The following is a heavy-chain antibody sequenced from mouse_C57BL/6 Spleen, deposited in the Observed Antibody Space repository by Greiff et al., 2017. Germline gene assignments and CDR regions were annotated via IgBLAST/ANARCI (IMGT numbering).Heavy chain of an antibody. CDR3: ARDDGYYYFDV. Sequence: VKLQESGPELVKPGASVKISCKASGYAFSSSWMNWVKQRPGKGLEGIGRIYPGDGDTNYNGKFKGKATLTADKSSSTAFMQLSSLTSEDSAVYFCARDDGYYYFDVWGKGTTVTVSS. V-gene: IGHV1-82*01. J-gene: IGHJ1*03. CDR2: IYPGDGDT. D-gene: IGHD2-3*01. CDR1: GYAFSSSW.